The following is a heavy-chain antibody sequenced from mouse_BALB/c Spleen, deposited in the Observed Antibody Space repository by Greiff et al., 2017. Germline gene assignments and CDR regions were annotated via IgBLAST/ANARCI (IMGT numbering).Heavy chain of an antibody. V-gene: IGHV3-2*02. J-gene: IGHJ2*01. CDR3: AYYDGYYFDY. D-gene: IGHD1-1*01. CDR1: GYSITSDYA. CDR2: ISYSGST. Sequence: EVQLQQSGPGLVKPSQSLSLTCTVTGYSITSDYAWNWIRQFPGNKLEWMGYISYSGSTSYNPSLKSRISITRDTSKNQFFLQLNSVTTEDTATYYCAYYDGYYFDYWGQGTTLTVSS.